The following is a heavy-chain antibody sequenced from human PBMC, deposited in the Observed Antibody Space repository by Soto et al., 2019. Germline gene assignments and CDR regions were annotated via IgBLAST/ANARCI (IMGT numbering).Heavy chain of an antibody. CDR2: THYSGSV. Sequence: PSEAMSVLSTFCNGSIRTYYWSEIRQAPGKELEWIAYTHYSGSVNYNPSLRGRVTISQDTSKNQLSLKVTAVTAADTAVYYCARGGSYYEFDHWGQGSLVPVSS. J-gene: IGHJ4*02. CDR3: ARGGSYYEFDH. D-gene: IGHD3-22*01. CDR1: NGSIRTYY. V-gene: IGHV4-59*01.